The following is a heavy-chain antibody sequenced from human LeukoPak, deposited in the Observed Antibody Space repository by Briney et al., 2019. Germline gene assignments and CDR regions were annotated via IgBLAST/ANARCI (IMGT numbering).Heavy chain of an antibody. Sequence: SVKVSCKASGGTFSSYAISWVRQAPGQGLEWMGGIIPIFGTANYAQKFQGRVTITADESTSTACMELSSLRSEDTAVYYCARDYIAAAGTAFDIWGQGTMVTVSS. J-gene: IGHJ3*02. CDR1: GGTFSSYA. CDR2: IIPIFGTA. CDR3: ARDYIAAAGTAFDI. V-gene: IGHV1-69*01. D-gene: IGHD6-13*01.